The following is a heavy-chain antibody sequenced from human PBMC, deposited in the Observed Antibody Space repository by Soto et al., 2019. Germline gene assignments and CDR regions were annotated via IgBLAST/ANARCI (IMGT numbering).Heavy chain of an antibody. CDR2: IWYDGSNK. V-gene: IGHV3-33*01. CDR3: ARDGLTKNRKLNYFDY. CDR1: GFTFSSYG. D-gene: IGHD1-7*01. Sequence: GGSLRLSCAASGFTFSSYGMHWVRQAPGKGLEWVAVIWYDGSNKYYADSVKGRFTISRDNSKNTLYLQMNSLRAEDTAVYYCARDGLTKNRKLNYFDYWGQGT. J-gene: IGHJ4*02.